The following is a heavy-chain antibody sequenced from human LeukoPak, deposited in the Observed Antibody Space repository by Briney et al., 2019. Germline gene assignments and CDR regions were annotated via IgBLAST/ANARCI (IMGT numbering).Heavy chain of an antibody. CDR3: ARREYSSSWPTDY. J-gene: IGHJ4*02. CDR1: GYTFTGYY. V-gene: IGHV1-8*02. D-gene: IGHD6-13*01. Sequence: ASVKVSCKASGYTFTGYYMHWVRQAPGQGLEWMGWMNPNSGNTGYAQKFQGRVTMTRNTSISTAYMELSSLRSEDTAMYYCARREYSSSWPTDYWGQGTLVTVSS. CDR2: MNPNSGNT.